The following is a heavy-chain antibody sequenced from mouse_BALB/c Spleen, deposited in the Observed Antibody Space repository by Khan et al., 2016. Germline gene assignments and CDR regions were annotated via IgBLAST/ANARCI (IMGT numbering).Heavy chain of an antibody. CDR1: GYSITSDYA. V-gene: IGHV3-2*02. D-gene: IGHD2-2*01. Sequence: EVQLQESGPGLVKPSQSLSLTCTVTGYSITSDYAWNWIRQFPGNKLEWMGYISYSGSTSYNPSLKSRISITRDTSKNQFFLQLNSVTTEDTATYDGARSYGYRGFAYWGQGTLVTVSA. CDR2: ISYSGST. CDR3: ARSYGYRGFAY. J-gene: IGHJ3*01.